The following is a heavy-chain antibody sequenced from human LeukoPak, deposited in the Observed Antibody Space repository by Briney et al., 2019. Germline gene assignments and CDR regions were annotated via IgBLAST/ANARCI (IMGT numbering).Heavy chain of an antibody. V-gene: IGHV3-23*01. J-gene: IGHJ4*02. D-gene: IGHD3-10*01. CDR2: TSGSGSST. CDR3: AKDSYVWFGELPLDY. CDR1: GFTFSSYA. Sequence: GGSLRLSCAASGFTFSSYAMSWVRQAPGKGLEWVSATSGSGSSTYYADSVKGRFTISRDNSKNTLYLQMNSLRAEDTAVYYCAKDSYVWFGELPLDYWGQGTLSPSPQ.